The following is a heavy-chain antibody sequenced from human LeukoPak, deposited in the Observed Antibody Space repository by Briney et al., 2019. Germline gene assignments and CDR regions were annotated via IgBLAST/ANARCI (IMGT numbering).Heavy chain of an antibody. CDR2: IYSGGST. CDR1: GFTVSSNY. V-gene: IGHV3-53*01. Sequence: GGSLRLSCAASGFTVSSNYMSRVRQAPGKGLEWVSVIYSGGSTYYADSVKGRFTISRDNSKNTLYLQMNSLRAEDTAVYYCARIHSGMSMDVWGQGTTVTVSS. D-gene: IGHD3-10*01. CDR3: ARIHSGMSMDV. J-gene: IGHJ6*02.